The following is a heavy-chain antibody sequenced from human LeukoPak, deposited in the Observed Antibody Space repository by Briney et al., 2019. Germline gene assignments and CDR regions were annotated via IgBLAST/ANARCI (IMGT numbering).Heavy chain of an antibody. J-gene: IGHJ4*02. CDR2: IYNSGST. Sequence: SETLSLTCAVSGVSISSGGYSWSWIRQPPGKGLEWIGYIYNSGSTYYNPSLKSRVTISVDRSKNQFSLKLSSVTAADTAVYYCARVSAWVSFDYWGQGTLVTVSS. D-gene: IGHD1-26*01. CDR3: ARVSAWVSFDY. V-gene: IGHV4-30-2*01. CDR1: GVSISSGGYS.